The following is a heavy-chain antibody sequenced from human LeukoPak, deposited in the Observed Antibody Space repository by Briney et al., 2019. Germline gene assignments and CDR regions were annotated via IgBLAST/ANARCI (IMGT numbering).Heavy chain of an antibody. CDR2: ISYDGSNK. CDR3: AREGVEQLVLWFLFDY. Sequence: GGSLRLSCAASGFTFSSYAMHWVRQAPGKGLEWVAVISYDGSNKYYADSVKGRFTIFRDNSKNTLYLQMNSLRAEGTAVYYCAREGVEQLVLWFLFDYWGQGTLVTVSS. CDR1: GFTFSSYA. D-gene: IGHD6-13*01. V-gene: IGHV3-30*04. J-gene: IGHJ4*02.